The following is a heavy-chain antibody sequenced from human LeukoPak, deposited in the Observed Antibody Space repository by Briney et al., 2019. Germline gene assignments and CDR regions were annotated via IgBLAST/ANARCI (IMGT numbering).Heavy chain of an antibody. V-gene: IGHV1-18*01. Sequence: ASVKVSCKTSGYTFTSYGISWVRQAPGQGLEWMGWISPYNGNTNYAQKLQGRVTMTPDTSTNTAYTDLRSLRSDDTAVYYCARAPYCTNGVCSFDYWGQGTLVTVSS. CDR2: ISPYNGNT. CDR3: ARAPYCTNGVCSFDY. CDR1: GYTFTSYG. J-gene: IGHJ4*02. D-gene: IGHD2-8*01.